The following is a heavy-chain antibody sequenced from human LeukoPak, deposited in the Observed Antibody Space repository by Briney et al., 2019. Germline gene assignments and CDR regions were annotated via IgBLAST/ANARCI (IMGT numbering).Heavy chain of an antibody. CDR3: ARTLGGSSSVFFDY. CDR2: IYTSGST. V-gene: IGHV4-4*09. Sequence: SETLSLTCTVSGGSISSYYWSWIRQPPGKGLEWIGYIYTSGSTNYNPSLKSRVTISVDTSKNQFSLKLGSVTAADTAVYYCARTLGGSSSVFFDYWGQGTLVTVSS. D-gene: IGHD6-6*01. J-gene: IGHJ4*02. CDR1: GGSISSYY.